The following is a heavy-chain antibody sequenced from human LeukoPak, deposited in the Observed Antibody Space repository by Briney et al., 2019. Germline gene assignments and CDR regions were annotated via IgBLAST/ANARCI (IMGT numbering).Heavy chain of an antibody. CDR3: ARAPSQIGGYYPEYFRH. CDR2: IKSDGST. CDR1: GFTFSSYW. J-gene: IGHJ1*01. D-gene: IGHD3-22*01. V-gene: IGHV3-74*01. Sequence: GGSLRLSCAASGFTFSSYWMHWVRQAPGKGLVWVSRIKSDGSTNYADSVKGRFTISRDNAKNTLSLQMNSLRAEDTGVYYCARAPSQIGGYYPEYFRHWGQGTLVTVSS.